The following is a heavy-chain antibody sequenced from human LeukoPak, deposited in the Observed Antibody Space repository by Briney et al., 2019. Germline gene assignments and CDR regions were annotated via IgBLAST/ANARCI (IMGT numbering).Heavy chain of an antibody. V-gene: IGHV3-23*01. CDR1: GFTFSNYA. Sequence: GGSLRLSCAASGFTFSNYAMSWVRQAPGKGLEWVSAISGSGGSTYYADSVKGRFTISRDNSKNTLYLQMNSLRAEDTAVYYCAREADYGDYGGEWNWFDPWGQGTLVTVSS. J-gene: IGHJ5*02. CDR2: ISGSGGST. D-gene: IGHD4-17*01. CDR3: AREADYGDYGGEWNWFDP.